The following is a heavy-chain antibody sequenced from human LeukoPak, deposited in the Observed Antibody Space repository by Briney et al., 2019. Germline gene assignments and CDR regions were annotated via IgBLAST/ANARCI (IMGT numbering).Heavy chain of an antibody. CDR2: MNLDGREK. CDR3: ARDKYPGSGSYYIFDY. D-gene: IGHD1-26*01. J-gene: IGHJ4*02. CDR1: GFTFSSYW. V-gene: IGHV3-7*01. Sequence: GGSLRLSCAASGFTFSSYWMTWVRQAPGKGLEWVANMNLDGREKYYVDSVKGRFTISRDNAKNSLYLQMNSLTAEDTAVYYCARDKYPGSGSYYIFDYWGQGTLVTVSS.